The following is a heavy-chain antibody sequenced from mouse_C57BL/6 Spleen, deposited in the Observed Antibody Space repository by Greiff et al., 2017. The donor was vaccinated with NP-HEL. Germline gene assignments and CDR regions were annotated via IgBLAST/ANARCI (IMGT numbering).Heavy chain of an antibody. CDR3: GAATVVPSWFAC. D-gene: IGHD1-1*01. CDR1: GYTFTSYW. CDR2: IHPSDSDT. Sequence: VQLQQPGAELVKPGASVKVSCKASGYTFTSYWMHWVKQRPGQGLEWIGRIHPSDSDTNYNQKFKGKATLTVDKSSSTAYMQLSSLTSEDSAVYYCGAATVVPSWFACWGGGAVVTVSA. J-gene: IGHJ3*01. V-gene: IGHV1-74*01.